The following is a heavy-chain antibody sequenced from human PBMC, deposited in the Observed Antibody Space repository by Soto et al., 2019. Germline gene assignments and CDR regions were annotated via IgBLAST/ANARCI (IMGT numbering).Heavy chain of an antibody. CDR3: ARGVPEQLVRLGWFDP. CDR2: IYYSGST. Sequence: SETLSLTCTVSGGSIISGGYYWIWIRQHPGKGLEWIGYIYYSGSTYYNPSLKSRVTISVDTSKNQFSLKLSSATAADTAVYYCARGVPEQLVRLGWFDPWGQGTLVTVSS. CDR1: GGSIISGGYY. V-gene: IGHV4-31*03. D-gene: IGHD6-13*01. J-gene: IGHJ5*02.